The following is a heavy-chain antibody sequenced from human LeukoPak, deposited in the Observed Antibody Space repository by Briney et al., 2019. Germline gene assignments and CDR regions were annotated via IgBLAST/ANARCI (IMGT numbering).Heavy chain of an antibody. Sequence: GGSLRLSCAASGFIFRSYYMNGVRQAPGKGREWGSTIVGSGKQENYADSVKGRFTIDRENDKNTVYVKMRRLRGGDRAVYYCAKDRVTLKVIAPPDGFDVWGQGTVVTVSS. D-gene: IGHD2-21*02. CDR1: GFIFRSYY. CDR3: AKDRVTLKVIAPPDGFDV. CDR2: IVGSGKQE. J-gene: IGHJ3*01. V-gene: IGHV3-23*01.